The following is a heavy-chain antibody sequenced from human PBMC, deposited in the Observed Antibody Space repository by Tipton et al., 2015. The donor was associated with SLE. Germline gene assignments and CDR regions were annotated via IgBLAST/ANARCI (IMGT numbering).Heavy chain of an antibody. Sequence: TLSLTCSVFGGSISSQYWSWIRQPPGKGLEWIGYVYYRGTTKYNPSLRSRVTISVDASQNQYSLKLTSVTAADTAVYYCARARGYCSGATCYLENWFDPWGQGTLVTVSS. J-gene: IGHJ5*02. CDR1: GGSISSQY. CDR3: ARARGYCSGATCYLENWFDP. D-gene: IGHD2-15*01. V-gene: IGHV4-59*11. CDR2: VYYRGTT.